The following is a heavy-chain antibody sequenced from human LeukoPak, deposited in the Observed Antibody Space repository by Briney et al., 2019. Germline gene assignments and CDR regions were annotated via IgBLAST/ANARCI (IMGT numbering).Heavy chain of an antibody. CDR3: ARASPRSRDSSGYYSDY. CDR1: GGSFSGYY. Sequence: PSETLSLTCAVYGGSFSGYYWSWIRQPPGKGLEWSGEINHSGSTNYNPSLKSRVTISVDTSKNQFSLKLSSVTAADTAVYYCARASPRSRDSSGYYSDYWGQGTLVTVSS. J-gene: IGHJ4*02. V-gene: IGHV4-34*01. D-gene: IGHD3-22*01. CDR2: INHSGST.